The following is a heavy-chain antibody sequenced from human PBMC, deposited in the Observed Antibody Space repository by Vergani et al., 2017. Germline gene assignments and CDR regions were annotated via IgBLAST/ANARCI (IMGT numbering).Heavy chain of an antibody. J-gene: IGHJ5*02. Sequence: QVQLQESGPALVKPSQTLSLTCTVSGGSITSSSYYWTWIRQPAGKGREWIGRINPGGTTNFNPSLKSRVTLSVDTSKKQLSLKMTAVTAADTAVYYCARCDWNNGGFDPWGQGILVTVSS. CDR2: INPGGTT. CDR3: ARCDWNNGGFDP. V-gene: IGHV4-61*02. CDR1: GGSITSSSYY. D-gene: IGHD1/OR15-1a*01.